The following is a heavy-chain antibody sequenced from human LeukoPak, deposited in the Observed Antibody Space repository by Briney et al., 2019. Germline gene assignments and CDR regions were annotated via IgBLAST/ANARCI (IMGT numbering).Heavy chain of an antibody. V-gene: IGHV4-39*01. J-gene: IGHJ5*02. CDR1: GGSISSSSYY. D-gene: IGHD6-19*01. CDR2: IYYSGST. Sequence: SETLSLTCTVSGGSISSSSYYWGWIRQPPGKGLEWIGSIYYSGSTYYNPSLESRVTISVDTSKNQFSLKLSSVTAADTAVYYCAYSSGFLRWFDPWGQGTLVTVSS. CDR3: AYSSGFLRWFDP.